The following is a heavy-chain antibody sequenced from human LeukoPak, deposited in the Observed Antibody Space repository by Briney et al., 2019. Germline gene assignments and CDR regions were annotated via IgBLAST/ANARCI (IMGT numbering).Heavy chain of an antibody. J-gene: IGHJ3*02. CDR1: GGTFSIYA. V-gene: IGHV1-69*13. Sequence: SVTVSSTASGGTFSIYAISWVRQAPGQGLEWMGGIIPIFGTANYAQKFQGRVTITADESTSTAYMELSSLRSEDTAVYYCARERGGGSYNDAFDIWGQGTMVTVSS. CDR3: ARERGGGSYNDAFDI. CDR2: IIPIFGTA. D-gene: IGHD1-26*01.